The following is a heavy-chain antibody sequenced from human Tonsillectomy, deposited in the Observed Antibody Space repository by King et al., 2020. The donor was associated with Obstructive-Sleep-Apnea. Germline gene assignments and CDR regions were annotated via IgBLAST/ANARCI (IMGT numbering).Heavy chain of an antibody. D-gene: IGHD1-7*01. J-gene: IGHJ6*02. CDR2: IDPTDSYT. Sequence: VQLVESGTEVKKPGESVRISCKGSGYSFTSYWISWVRQMPGKGLEWMGRIDPTDSYTDYSPSFQGHVTISADKSISTAYLQWSSLKASDTAIYYCARHIENYVQNSFYGMDFWGQGTTVTVSS. V-gene: IGHV5-10-1*01. CDR3: ARHIENYVQNSFYGMDF. CDR1: GYSFTSYW.